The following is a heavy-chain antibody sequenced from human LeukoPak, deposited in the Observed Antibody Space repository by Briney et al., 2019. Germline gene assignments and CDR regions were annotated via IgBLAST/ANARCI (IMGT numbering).Heavy chain of an antibody. J-gene: IGHJ4*02. CDR3: ARGPILSPHFDY. V-gene: IGHV4-30-4*01. CDR1: GGSISSGDYY. Sequence: SETLSLTCTVSGGSISSGDYYWSWIRQPPGKGLEWIGYIYYTGSTYYNPSLKSRVSMSVDTSKNQFSLKLSSVTAADTAVYYCARGPILSPHFDYWGQGTLVTVSS. CDR2: IYYTGST.